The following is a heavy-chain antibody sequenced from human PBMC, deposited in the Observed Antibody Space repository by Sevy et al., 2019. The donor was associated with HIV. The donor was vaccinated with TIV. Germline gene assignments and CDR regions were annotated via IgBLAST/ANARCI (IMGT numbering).Heavy chain of an antibody. CDR1: ASTFSSYA. J-gene: IGHJ4*02. CDR3: AKQPDY. V-gene: IGHV3-23*01. CDR2: ISRVGDNT. Sequence: GGSLRLSCEVPASTFSSYAMSWVRQAPGKGLEWVSAISRVGDNTYYADSVKGRFTISRDNSKNTLYLQMNSLRGDDTAVHYCAKQPDYWGRGTLVTVSS.